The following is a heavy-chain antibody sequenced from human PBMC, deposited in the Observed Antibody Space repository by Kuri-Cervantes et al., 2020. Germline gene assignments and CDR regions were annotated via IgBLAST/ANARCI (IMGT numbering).Heavy chain of an antibody. D-gene: IGHD2-21*02. J-gene: IGHJ4*01. V-gene: IGHV3-74*01. CDR2: INSDGSST. CDR1: GFTLSSYW. CDR3: TKDTSGAAVRVAVKFDY. Sequence: GGSLRLSCAASGFTLSSYWMHWVRQAPGKGLVWVSRINSDGSSTSYADSVKGRFTTSRDNSKNVLYLQMNSLRPEDTAMYYCTKDTSGAAVRVAVKFDYWGHGTRVTVSS.